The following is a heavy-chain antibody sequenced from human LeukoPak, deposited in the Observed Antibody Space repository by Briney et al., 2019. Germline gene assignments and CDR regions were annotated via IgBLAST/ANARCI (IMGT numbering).Heavy chain of an antibody. CDR1: GGSISGQY. D-gene: IGHD3-10*01. CDR3: ARVSFHYHSGNYGWYFDS. V-gene: IGHV4-59*11. J-gene: IGHJ4*02. CDR2: IYYTGIT. Sequence: SQTLSLTCTVSGGSISGQYWSLIRQPPGKGLEWIGYIYYTGITKYNPSLKSRVTISVDTSKNQFSLRLTSVTAADTAVYYCARVSFHYHSGNYGWYFDSWGQGTLVTVSS.